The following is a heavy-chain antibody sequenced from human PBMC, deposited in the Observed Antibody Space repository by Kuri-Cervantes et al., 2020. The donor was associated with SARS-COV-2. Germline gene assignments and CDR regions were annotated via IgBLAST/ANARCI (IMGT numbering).Heavy chain of an antibody. CDR3: ARFVGNDAFDI. CDR1: GYSISSGYY. CDR2: IYHSGST. J-gene: IGHJ3*02. V-gene: IGHV4-38-2*02. D-gene: IGHD3-16*01. Sequence: GSLRLSCTVSGYSISSGYYWGWIRQPPGKGLEWIGSIYHSGSTYYNPSLKSRVTISVDTSKNQFSLKLSSVTAADTAVYYCARFVGNDAFDIWGQGTMVTVSS.